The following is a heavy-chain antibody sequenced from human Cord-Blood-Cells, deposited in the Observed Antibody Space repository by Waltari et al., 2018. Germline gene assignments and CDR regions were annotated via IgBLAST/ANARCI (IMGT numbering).Heavy chain of an antibody. CDR2: IYYSGST. D-gene: IGHD3-22*01. Sequence: QVQLQESGPGLVKPSQTLSLTCTVSGGSISSGGYYWSWIRQHPGKGLEWIGYIYYSGSTYYNPSLKSRVTISVDTSKNQFSLKLSSVTAADTAVYYCARGRYYDSSGYTYYYYYYGMDVWGQGTTVTVSS. J-gene: IGHJ6*02. V-gene: IGHV4-31*03. CDR3: ARGRYYDSSGYTYYYYYYGMDV. CDR1: GGSISSGGYY.